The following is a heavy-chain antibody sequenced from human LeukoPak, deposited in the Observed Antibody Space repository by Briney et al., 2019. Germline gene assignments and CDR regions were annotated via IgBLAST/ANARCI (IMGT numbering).Heavy chain of an antibody. Sequence: GGSLRLSCAASGFTFSSYSMNWVRQAPGKGLEWVSYISSSSSTIYYADSVKGRFTISRDNAKNSLYLQKNSLRAEDTAVYYCARDGGPIVVVNEGFDYWGQGTLVTVSS. D-gene: IGHD3-22*01. CDR2: ISSSSSTI. V-gene: IGHV3-48*01. CDR1: GFTFSSYS. J-gene: IGHJ4*02. CDR3: ARDGGPIVVVNEGFDY.